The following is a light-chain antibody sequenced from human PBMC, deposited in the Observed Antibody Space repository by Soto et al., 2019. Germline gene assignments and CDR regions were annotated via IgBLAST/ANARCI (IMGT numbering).Light chain of an antibody. CDR1: QSVSSN. Sequence: EIVMTQSPATLSVSPGERATLSCRASQSVSSNLAWYQQKPGQAPRHLIYGASTRATGIPARFSGSGSGTEFPLTLSGQQSEDCAVYYCQHYDNWPRTFGQGTKVEVK. V-gene: IGKV3-15*01. CDR2: GAS. CDR3: QHYDNWPRT. J-gene: IGKJ1*01.